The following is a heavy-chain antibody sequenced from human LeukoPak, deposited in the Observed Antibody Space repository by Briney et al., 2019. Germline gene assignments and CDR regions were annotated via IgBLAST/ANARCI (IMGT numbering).Heavy chain of an antibody. Sequence: GRSLRLSCAASGFTFSSFWMHWVRQPPGKGLVWVSRINIDGSGTTYADSVKGRFTISRDNAKNTLYLQMNSLRVEDTAVYYCARVRPGYYYMDVWGKGTTDTVSS. CDR1: GFTFSSFW. J-gene: IGHJ6*03. CDR2: INIDGSGT. D-gene: IGHD7-27*01. CDR3: ARVRPGYYYMDV. V-gene: IGHV3-74*01.